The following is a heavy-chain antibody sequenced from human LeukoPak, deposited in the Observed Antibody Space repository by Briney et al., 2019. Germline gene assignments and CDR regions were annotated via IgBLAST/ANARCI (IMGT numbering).Heavy chain of an antibody. CDR1: GYTFTSYD. D-gene: IGHD2-2*01. J-gene: IGHJ4*02. CDR2: MNPNSGNT. V-gene: IGHV1-8*01. CDR3: ARVRGYCSSTSCYRVYYFDY. Sequence: EASVKVSCKASGYTFTSYDINWVRQATGQGLEWMGWMNPNSGNTGYAQKFQGRVTMTRDTSISTAYMELSSLRSEDTAVYYCARVRGYCSSTSCYRVYYFDYWGQGTLVTVSS.